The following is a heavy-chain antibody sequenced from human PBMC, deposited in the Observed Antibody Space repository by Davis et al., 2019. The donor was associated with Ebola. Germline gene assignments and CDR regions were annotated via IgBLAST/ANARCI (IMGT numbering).Heavy chain of an antibody. CDR3: ARYNSAYERADLDY. D-gene: IGHD5-12*01. Sequence: GESLKISCSASGFAFSSNWMDWVRQAPGKGLEWVSAISGSGGSTYYADSVKGRFTISRDNAKNMLYLQMDSLRVEDTAVYYCARYNSAYERADLDYWGQGTLVTVSS. CDR1: GFAFSSNW. J-gene: IGHJ4*02. V-gene: IGHV3-23*01. CDR2: ISGSGGST.